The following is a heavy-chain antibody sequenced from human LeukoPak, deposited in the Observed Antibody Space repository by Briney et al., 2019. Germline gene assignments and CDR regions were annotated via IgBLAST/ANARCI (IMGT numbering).Heavy chain of an antibody. CDR1: GFTFSSYA. Sequence: GGSLRLSCAASGFTFSSYAMHWVRQAPGKGLEWVAVISYDGSNKYYADSVKGRFTISRDNSKNTLYLQMNSLRAEDTAVYYCAKDPPPNQLSSGWYSFDYWGQGTLVTVSS. J-gene: IGHJ4*02. CDR2: ISYDGSNK. D-gene: IGHD6-19*01. V-gene: IGHV3-30-3*01. CDR3: AKDPPPNQLSSGWYSFDY.